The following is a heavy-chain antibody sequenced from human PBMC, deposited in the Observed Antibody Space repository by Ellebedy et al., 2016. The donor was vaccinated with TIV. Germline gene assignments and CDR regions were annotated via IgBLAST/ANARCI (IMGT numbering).Heavy chain of an antibody. V-gene: IGHV4-34*01. J-gene: IGHJ4*02. Sequence: MPSETLSLTCAVYGGSFSGYYWSWIRKPPGKGLEWIGEINHSGSTNYNPSLKSRVTISVDTSKNQFSLKLSSVTAADTAVYYCARDPGRAPDYWGQGTLVTVSS. CDR1: GGSFSGYY. D-gene: IGHD4/OR15-4a*01. CDR3: ARDPGRAPDY. CDR2: INHSGST.